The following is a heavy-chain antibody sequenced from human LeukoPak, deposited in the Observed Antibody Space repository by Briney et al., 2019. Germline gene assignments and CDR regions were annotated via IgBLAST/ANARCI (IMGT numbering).Heavy chain of an antibody. Sequence: ASVTVSFKASGYTFSVYYMHWVRQAPGQGLEWMGWINPNSGGTNYAQKFQGRFTMTRDTSISAAYMELARLRSDDTAVYYCARDPAQSYYMDVWGKGTTVTVSS. CDR3: ARDPAQSYYMDV. J-gene: IGHJ6*03. CDR2: INPNSGGT. V-gene: IGHV1-2*02. CDR1: GYTFSVYY.